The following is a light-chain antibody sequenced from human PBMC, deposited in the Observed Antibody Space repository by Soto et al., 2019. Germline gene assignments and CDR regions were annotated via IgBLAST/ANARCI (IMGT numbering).Light chain of an antibody. J-gene: IGKJ1*01. CDR1: QDIGSE. CDR3: LQDDNYPRT. Sequence: IEMTQSPSYLSASVGDRLTITCRASQDIGSELGWYQQKPGGAPKLLIFAASRLESGVPSRFSGDGSGTYFTLVISSLQPEDSATYYCLQDDNYPRTFGQGTKVEVK. V-gene: IGKV1-6*01. CDR2: AAS.